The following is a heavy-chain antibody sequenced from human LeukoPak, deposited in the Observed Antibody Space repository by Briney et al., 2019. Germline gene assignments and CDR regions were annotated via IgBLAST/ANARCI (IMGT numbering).Heavy chain of an antibody. CDR1: GFTFSSFE. CDR3: ARGGQAGTGDL. D-gene: IGHD3-10*01. V-gene: IGHV3-48*03. Sequence: TGGSLRLSCVASGFTFSSFEMNWVRQAPGKGLEWVSYISSSSSTIYYADSVKGRFTISRDNAKNSLYLQMNSLRAEDTAVYYCARGGQAGTGDLWGQGTLVTVSS. J-gene: IGHJ5*02. CDR2: ISSSSSTI.